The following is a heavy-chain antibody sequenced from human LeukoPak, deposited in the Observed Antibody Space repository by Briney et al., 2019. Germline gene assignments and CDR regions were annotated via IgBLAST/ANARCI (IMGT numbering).Heavy chain of an antibody. CDR2: ISGSGGST. D-gene: IGHD4-17*01. Sequence: PGGSLRLSCAASGFTFSSYSMNWVRQAPGKGLEWVSAISGSGGSTYYADSVKGRFTISRDNSKNTLYLQMNSLRAEDTAVYYCAKDLGYGDYLDFDYWGQGTLVTVSS. CDR1: GFTFSSYS. J-gene: IGHJ4*02. V-gene: IGHV3-23*01. CDR3: AKDLGYGDYLDFDY.